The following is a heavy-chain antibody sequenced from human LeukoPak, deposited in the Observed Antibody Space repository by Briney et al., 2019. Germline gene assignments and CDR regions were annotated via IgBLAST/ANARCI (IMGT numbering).Heavy chain of an antibody. D-gene: IGHD2-2*01. Sequence: GGSLRLSCVVSGFTFSDYYMHWARQAPGKGLVWVSHMNSDGSTTDYADSVKGRFTISRDNSKNTLYLQMNSLRAEDTAVYYCAKDQSRGIVVVPAAMGFDYWGQGTLVTVSS. J-gene: IGHJ4*02. CDR1: GFTFSDYY. V-gene: IGHV3-74*01. CDR3: AKDQSRGIVVVPAAMGFDY. CDR2: MNSDGSTT.